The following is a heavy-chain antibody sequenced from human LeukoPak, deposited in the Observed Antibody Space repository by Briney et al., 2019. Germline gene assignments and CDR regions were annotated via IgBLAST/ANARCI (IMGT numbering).Heavy chain of an antibody. Sequence: GGSLRLSYAASGLTFSNYGMHWVRQAPGKGLEWVAVVWYDGTNRYYADSVKGRFTISRDNSKNTLYLQMNSLRADDTAVYFCAKDCSGGSCSYFDYWGQGTLLTVSS. V-gene: IGHV3-33*06. CDR3: AKDCSGGSCSYFDY. CDR1: GLTFSNYG. D-gene: IGHD2-15*01. J-gene: IGHJ4*02. CDR2: VWYDGTNR.